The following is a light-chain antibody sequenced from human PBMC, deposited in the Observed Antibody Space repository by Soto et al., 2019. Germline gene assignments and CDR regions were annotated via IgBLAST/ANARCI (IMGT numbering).Light chain of an antibody. CDR1: QSVTNSF. CDR3: QQDVSSPWA. V-gene: IGKV3-20*01. CDR2: GAS. J-gene: IGKJ1*01. Sequence: EIVLAQSPGTLSLSPGARATLSCRASQSVTNSFLAWYQQKPGQAPRLLIYGASRRATGIPDRFTGSGSGTDFTLTISRLEPEDFAVYYCQQDVSSPWAFGQGTKVDIK.